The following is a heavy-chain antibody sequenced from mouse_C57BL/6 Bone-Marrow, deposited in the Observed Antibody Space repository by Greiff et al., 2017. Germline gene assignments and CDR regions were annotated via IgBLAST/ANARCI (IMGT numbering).Heavy chain of an antibody. Sequence: VQLQQPGAELVKPGASVKMSCKASGYTFTSYWITWVKQRPGQGLEWIGDIYPGSGSTNYNEKFKSKATLTVDTSPSTAYMQLSSLTSEDSAVYYCARRETYYGLWFAYWGQGTLVTVSA. D-gene: IGHD1-1*02. CDR3: ARRETYYGLWFAY. V-gene: IGHV1-55*01. CDR2: IYPGSGST. CDR1: GYTFTSYW. J-gene: IGHJ3*01.